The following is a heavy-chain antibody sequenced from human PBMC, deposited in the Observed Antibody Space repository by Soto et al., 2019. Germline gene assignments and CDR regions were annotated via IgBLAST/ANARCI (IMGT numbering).Heavy chain of an antibody. J-gene: IGHJ3*02. CDR2: INPNSGGT. CDR3: ATSARYCSSTSCPYDAFDI. CDR1: GYTFTGYY. V-gene: IGHV1-2*04. D-gene: IGHD2-2*01. Sequence: ASVKVSCKASGYTFTGYYMHWVRQAPGQGLEWMGWINPNSGGTNYAQKFQGWVTMTRDTSISTAYMELSRLRSDDTVVYYCATSARYCSSTSCPYDAFDIWGQGTMVTVSS.